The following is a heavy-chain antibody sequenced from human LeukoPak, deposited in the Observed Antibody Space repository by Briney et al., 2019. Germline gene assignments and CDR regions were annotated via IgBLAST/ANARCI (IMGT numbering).Heavy chain of an antibody. CDR2: ISGSGGST. Sequence: GGSLRLSCAASGFTFSSYAMSWVRQAPGKGLEWVSAISGSGGSTYYADSVKGRFTISRDNSKNTPYLQMNSLRAEDTAVYYCATFPTTVVTPDYFDYWGQGTLVTVSS. V-gene: IGHV3-23*01. D-gene: IGHD4-23*01. J-gene: IGHJ4*02. CDR3: ATFPTTVVTPDYFDY. CDR1: GFTFSSYA.